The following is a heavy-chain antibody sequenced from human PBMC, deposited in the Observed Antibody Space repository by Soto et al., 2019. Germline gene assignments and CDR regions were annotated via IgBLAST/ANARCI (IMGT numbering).Heavy chain of an antibody. V-gene: IGHV3-7*03. Sequence: QPGGSLRLSCAASGFTFSSYWMSWVRQAPGKGLEWVANIKQDGSEKYYVDSVKDRFTISRDNAKNSLYLQMNSLRAEDTAVYYCARSMGQWELLRYYYYGMDVWGQGTTVTVSS. J-gene: IGHJ6*02. CDR2: IKQDGSEK. CDR3: ARSMGQWELLRYYYYGMDV. CDR1: GFTFSSYW. D-gene: IGHD1-26*01.